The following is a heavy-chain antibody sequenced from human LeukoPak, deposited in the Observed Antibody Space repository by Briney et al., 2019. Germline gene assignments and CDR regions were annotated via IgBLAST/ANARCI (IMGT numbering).Heavy chain of an antibody. Sequence: GGSLRLSCAASGFTFSSYEMNWVRQAPGKGLEWVSYISSSGSTIYYADSVKGRFTISRDNAKNSLYLQMNSLRAEDTAAYYCASWGGDFDWLYYGYWGQGTLVTVSS. D-gene: IGHD3-9*01. V-gene: IGHV3-48*03. CDR1: GFTFSSYE. CDR2: ISSSGSTI. J-gene: IGHJ4*02. CDR3: ASWGGDFDWLYYGY.